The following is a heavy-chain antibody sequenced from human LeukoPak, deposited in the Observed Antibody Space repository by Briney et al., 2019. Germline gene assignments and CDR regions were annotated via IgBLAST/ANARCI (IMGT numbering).Heavy chain of an antibody. CDR1: GGSISSGGYY. CDR2: IYYSGST. V-gene: IGHV4-31*03. Sequence: PSQTLSLTCTVSGGSISSGGYYWSWIRQHPGTGLEWIGYIYYSGSTYYNPSLKSRVTISVDTSKNQFSLKLSSVTAADTALYYCARDGKWNRRFDYWGQGTLVTVSS. J-gene: IGHJ4*02. CDR3: ARDGKWNRRFDY. D-gene: IGHD1-1*01.